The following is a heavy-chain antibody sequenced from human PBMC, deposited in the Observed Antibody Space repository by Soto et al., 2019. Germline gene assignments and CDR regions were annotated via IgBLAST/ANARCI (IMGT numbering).Heavy chain of an antibody. CDR2: IYYSGST. CDR3: ASPSLVYCSGGSCPPPY. V-gene: IGHV4-39*01. CDR1: GGSISSSSYY. J-gene: IGHJ4*02. Sequence: SETLSLTCTVSGGSISSSSYYWGWIRQPPGKGLEWIGSIYYSGSTYYNPSLKSRVTISVDTSKNQFSLKLSSVTAADTAVYYCASPSLVYCSGGSCPPPYWGQGTLVTVSS. D-gene: IGHD2-15*01.